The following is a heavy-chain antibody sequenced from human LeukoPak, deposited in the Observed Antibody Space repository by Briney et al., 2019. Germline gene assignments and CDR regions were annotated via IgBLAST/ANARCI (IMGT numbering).Heavy chain of an antibody. Sequence: PGGSLRLSCAASGFTFNSYAMSWVRQAPGKGLEWVSAISGSGGSTYYADSVKGRFTISRDNSKNTLYLQMNSLRAEDTAVYYCAKGSRGVRGVPLGPFDYWGQGTLVTVSS. D-gene: IGHD3-10*01. J-gene: IGHJ4*02. V-gene: IGHV3-23*01. CDR1: GFTFNSYA. CDR3: AKGSRGVRGVPLGPFDY. CDR2: ISGSGGST.